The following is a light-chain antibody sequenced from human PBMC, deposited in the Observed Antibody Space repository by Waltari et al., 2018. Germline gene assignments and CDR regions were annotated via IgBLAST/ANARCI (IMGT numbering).Light chain of an antibody. CDR1: TSYVCFYHY. CDR2: DVS. V-gene: IGLV2-14*03. CDR3: SSYTTSSSYV. Sequence: QSALTQAASVSGSPGQSITIPCTGTTSYVCFYHYFSWYQQHPGKAPKLIIFDVSNRPSGVSDRFSGSKSGNTASLTISGLQAEDDADYYCSSYTTSSSYVFGTGTTVTVL. J-gene: IGLJ1*01.